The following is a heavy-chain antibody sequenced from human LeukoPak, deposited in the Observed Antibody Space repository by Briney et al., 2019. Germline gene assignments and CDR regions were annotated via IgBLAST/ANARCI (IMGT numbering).Heavy chain of an antibody. Sequence: SETLSLTCAVYDGSFSGYCWTWIRQFPGRGLEWIGEINDSGGTNYNPSLKSRVTMSVDTSKNQFSLKLTSVTAADTAVYYCARRVTVIYYMDLWGKGTTVTVSS. CDR1: DGSFSGYC. J-gene: IGHJ6*03. V-gene: IGHV4-34*01. D-gene: IGHD3-22*01. CDR2: INDSGGT. CDR3: ARRVTVIYYMDL.